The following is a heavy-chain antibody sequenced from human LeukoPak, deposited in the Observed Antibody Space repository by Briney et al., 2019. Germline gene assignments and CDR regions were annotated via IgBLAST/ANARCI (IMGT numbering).Heavy chain of an antibody. CDR1: RFTSSSFD. J-gene: IGHJ4*02. CDR3: ARQIGVSIDY. V-gene: IGHV3-30*02. Sequence: GGSLRLSCAASRFTSSSFDMHWVRQAPGKGLEWVTFIRFDGSNKYYADSVKGRFTISRDNSKNTLYLQMSSLRPEDTAVYYCARQIGVSIDYWGQGTLVTVSS. CDR2: IRFDGSNK. D-gene: IGHD5/OR15-5a*01.